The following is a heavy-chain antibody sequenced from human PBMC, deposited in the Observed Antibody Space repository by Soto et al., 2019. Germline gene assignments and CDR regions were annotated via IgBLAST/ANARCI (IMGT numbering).Heavy chain of an antibody. J-gene: IGHJ4*02. CDR3: ARTGHSARHYYFDY. Sequence: QVQLVESGGGLVKPGGSLRLSCAASGFTFSDYYMSWIRQAPGKGLEWVSYISSSSSYTNYADSVKGRFTISRDNAKNSLYLQMNSLRAEDTAVYYCARTGHSARHYYFDYWGKGTLVTVSS. D-gene: IGHD1-26*01. CDR2: ISSSSSYT. CDR1: GFTFSDYY. V-gene: IGHV3-11*06.